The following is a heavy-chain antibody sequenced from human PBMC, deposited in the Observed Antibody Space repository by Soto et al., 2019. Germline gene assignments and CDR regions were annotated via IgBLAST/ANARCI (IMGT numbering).Heavy chain of an antibody. Sequence: QVQLVESGGGVVQPGRSLRLSCAASGFTFSSYGMHWVRQAPGKGLEWVAVISYDGSNKYYADSVKGRFTISRDNSKNTLYLQMNSLRAEDTAVYYCATEFQILAHYRDVWGKGTTVTVSS. CDR3: ATEFQILAHYRDV. CDR2: ISYDGSNK. CDR1: GFTFSSYG. D-gene: IGHD3-3*01. J-gene: IGHJ6*03. V-gene: IGHV3-30*03.